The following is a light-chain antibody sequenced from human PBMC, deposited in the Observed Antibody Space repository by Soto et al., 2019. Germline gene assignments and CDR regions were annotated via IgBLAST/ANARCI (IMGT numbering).Light chain of an antibody. CDR2: LGS. CDR3: MQALQTPWT. CDR1: QSLLHSNGYNY. J-gene: IGKJ1*01. Sequence: DIVMTQSPLSLPVTPGEPASISCRSSQSLLHSNGYNYLDWYLQKPGQSPQLLIYLGSNRASGVPDRFSGSGSGTDFTLKISRVEAEDVGVYYCMQALQTPWTFGRWTKVEIK. V-gene: IGKV2-28*01.